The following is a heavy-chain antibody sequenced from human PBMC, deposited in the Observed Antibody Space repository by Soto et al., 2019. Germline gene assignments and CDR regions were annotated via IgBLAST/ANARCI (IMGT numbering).Heavy chain of an antibody. CDR2: ISYDGSNK. V-gene: IGHV3-30*18. Sequence: PGGSLRLSCAASGFTFSSYGMHRVRQAPGKGLEWVAVISYDGSNKYYADSVKGRFTISRDNSKNTLYLQMNSLRAEDTAVYYCAKVKGIILGYFDYWGQGTLVTVSS. J-gene: IGHJ4*02. CDR3: AKVKGIILGYFDY. CDR1: GFTFSSYG. D-gene: IGHD2-15*01.